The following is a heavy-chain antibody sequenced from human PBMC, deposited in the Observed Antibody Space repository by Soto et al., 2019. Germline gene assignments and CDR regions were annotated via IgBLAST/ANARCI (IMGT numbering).Heavy chain of an antibody. CDR1: GFTFSSYG. CDR2: ISYDGRNK. J-gene: IGHJ6*03. V-gene: IGHV3-30*18. Sequence: QVQLVESGGGVVQPGRSLRLSCAASGFTFSSYGMHWVRQAPGKGLEWVAVISYDGRNKYYADSVKGRFTISRDNSKNTLYLQMNSLRAEDTAVYYCAKDRRLCSGGSCYSHLDVWGKGTTVTVSS. CDR3: AKDRRLCSGGSCYSHLDV. D-gene: IGHD2-15*01.